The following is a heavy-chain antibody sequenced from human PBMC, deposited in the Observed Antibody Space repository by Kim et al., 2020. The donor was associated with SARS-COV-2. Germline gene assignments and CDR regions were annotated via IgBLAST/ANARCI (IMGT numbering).Heavy chain of an antibody. V-gene: IGHV3-23*01. CDR3: AKTKDASGYYYAY. Sequence: YSPDYVKGRFTISRDNSKNTLYLQMNSLRAEDTAVYYCAKTKDASGYYYAYWGQGTLVTVSS. J-gene: IGHJ4*02. D-gene: IGHD3-22*01.